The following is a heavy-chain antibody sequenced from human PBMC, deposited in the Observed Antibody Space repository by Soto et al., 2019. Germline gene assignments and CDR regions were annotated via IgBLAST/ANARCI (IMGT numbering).Heavy chain of an antibody. CDR3: ARVAY. CDR1: GFTFSSYG. J-gene: IGHJ4*02. V-gene: IGHV3-21*01. CDR2: ISSGSSDT. Sequence: GGSLRLSCAASGFTFSSYGMHWVRQVPGKGLEWVASISSGSSDTWYADSVKGRFIISRDNAQNSLFLQMNTLRPEDTAMYYCARVAYWGPGTQVTVSS.